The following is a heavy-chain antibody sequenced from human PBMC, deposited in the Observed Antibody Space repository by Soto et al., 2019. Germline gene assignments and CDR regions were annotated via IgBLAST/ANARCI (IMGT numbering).Heavy chain of an antibody. CDR1: GFTFRSYV. J-gene: IGHJ1*01. Sequence: QVQLVESGGGVVQPGTSLRVSCVGSGFTFRSYVIHWVRQAPGKGLEWVALTSYEGSDKYYGDSVRGRFTISRDNSRNPVDLQMDSLRLDETALYYCARWGTTGGLDVWGQGTLVSVSS. D-gene: IGHD3-16*01. V-gene: IGHV3-30*03. CDR2: TSYEGSDK. CDR3: ARWGTTGGLDV.